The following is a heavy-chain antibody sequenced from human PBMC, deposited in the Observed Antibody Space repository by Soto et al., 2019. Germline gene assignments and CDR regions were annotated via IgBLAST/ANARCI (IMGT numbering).Heavy chain of an antibody. J-gene: IGHJ4*02. CDR2: IDYSGST. CDR3: ARYCSSSRCTGLDY. CDR1: GGSISSGGYY. Sequence: QVQLQESGPGLVKPSQTLSLTCTVSGGSISSGGYYWSWIRQHPGKGLEWIGYIDYSGSTYYNPSLKSRVTIAVDTSKNQFSLKLSSVTAADTAVYYCARYCSSSRCTGLDYWGQGTLVTVSS. D-gene: IGHD2-2*01. V-gene: IGHV4-31*03.